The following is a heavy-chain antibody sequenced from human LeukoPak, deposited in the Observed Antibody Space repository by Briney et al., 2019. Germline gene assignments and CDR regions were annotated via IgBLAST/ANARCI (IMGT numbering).Heavy chain of an antibody. D-gene: IGHD1-26*01. CDR1: GGSISSYY. J-gene: IGHJ6*03. V-gene: IGHV4-59*08. Sequence: PSETLSLTCTVSGGSISSYYWSWIRQPPGKGLEWIGSIYHSGSTYYNPSLKSRVTISVGTSKNQFSLKLSSVTAADTAVYYCARRIVGVYYYYMDVWGKGTTVTVSS. CDR3: ARRIVGVYYYYMDV. CDR2: IYHSGST.